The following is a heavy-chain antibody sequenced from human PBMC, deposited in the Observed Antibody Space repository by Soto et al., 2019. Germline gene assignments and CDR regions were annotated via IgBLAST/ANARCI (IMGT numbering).Heavy chain of an antibody. CDR3: ARGGDSSCYYIIPFDY. J-gene: IGHJ4*02. D-gene: IGHD3-22*01. Sequence: QVQLVQSGAEVKKPGSSVKVSCKASGGTFNNYAINWVRQAPGQGLEWMGGIIPMFGTADYAQKFQGRVTITADEFTSTAYLEMSSLRSEDTAVYYCARGGDSSCYYIIPFDYWGQGTLVIVSS. CDR1: GGTFNNYA. V-gene: IGHV1-69*01. CDR2: IIPMFGTA.